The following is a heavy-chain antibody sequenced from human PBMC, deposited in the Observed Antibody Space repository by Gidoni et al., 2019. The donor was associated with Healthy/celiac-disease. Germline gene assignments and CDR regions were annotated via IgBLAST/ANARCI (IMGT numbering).Heavy chain of an antibody. J-gene: IGHJ4*02. V-gene: IGHV3-53*04. CDR3: AREVRWDYDSRGFGY. CDR2: IYSGGST. Sequence: EVQLVESGGGLVQPGGSLRLSCAASGFPVSSNYMSWVRQAPGKGLEWVSVIYSGGSTYYADSVKGRFTISRHNSKNTLYLQMNSLRAEDTAVYYCAREVRWDYDSRGFGYWGQGTLVTVSS. D-gene: IGHD3-22*01. CDR1: GFPVSSNY.